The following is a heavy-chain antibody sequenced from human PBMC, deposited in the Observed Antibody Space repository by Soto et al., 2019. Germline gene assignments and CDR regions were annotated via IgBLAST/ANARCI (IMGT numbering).Heavy chain of an antibody. J-gene: IGHJ4*02. V-gene: IGHV3-21*01. D-gene: IGHD3-3*01. Sequence: PGGSLRLSCAASGFTFSSYNMIWVRQAPGKGLEWVSSISSSSSYIYYADLVRGRFTISRDNAKNSLYLQMNSLRAEDTAVYYCARDSTILWGQGTLVTVSS. CDR3: ARDSTIL. CDR2: ISSSSSYI. CDR1: GFTFSSYN.